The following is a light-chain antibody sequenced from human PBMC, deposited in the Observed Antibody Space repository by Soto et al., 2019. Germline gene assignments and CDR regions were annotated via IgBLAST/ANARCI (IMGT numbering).Light chain of an antibody. J-gene: IGKJ1*01. CDR3: QQGNTWPWT. V-gene: IGKV3-11*01. Sequence: EIVLTQSPATLSLSRGERASLSCRASQSVGSSLAWYQQKLGQAPRLLIYAASDRATGIPGRFSGSGSGTDFTLIISSLEPEDFAFYYCQQGNTWPWTFGQGTKVDIK. CDR2: AAS. CDR1: QSVGSS.